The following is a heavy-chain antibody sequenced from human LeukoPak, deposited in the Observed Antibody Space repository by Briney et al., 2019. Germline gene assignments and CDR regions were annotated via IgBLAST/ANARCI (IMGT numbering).Heavy chain of an antibody. CDR1: GYTLTELS. V-gene: IGHV1-24*01. J-gene: IGHJ5*02. D-gene: IGHD5/OR15-5a*01. CDR2: FDPEDGET. CDR3: ARGLIVSLNWFDP. Sequence: ASVKVSCKVSGYTLTELSMHWVRQAPGKGLEWMGGFDPEDGETIYAQKFQGRVTMTRDTSISTAYMELSRLRSDDTAVYYCARGLIVSLNWFDPWGQGTLVTVSS.